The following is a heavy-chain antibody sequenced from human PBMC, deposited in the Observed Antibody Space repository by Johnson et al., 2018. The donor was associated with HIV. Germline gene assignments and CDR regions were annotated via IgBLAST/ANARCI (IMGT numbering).Heavy chain of an antibody. V-gene: IGHV3-74*01. Sequence: VQLVESGGALVQPGGSLRLSCAASGFTFSAYWMHWVRQAPGQGLVWVSRIISDVSSAIYTDSVTGRFTISRDNTKNTLYLQMNSLRAEDTAVYYCTTGAFHAYDMWGQGTMVTVSS. J-gene: IGHJ3*02. CDR3: TTGAFHAYDM. D-gene: IGHD2/OR15-2a*01. CDR2: IISDVSSA. CDR1: GFTFSAYW.